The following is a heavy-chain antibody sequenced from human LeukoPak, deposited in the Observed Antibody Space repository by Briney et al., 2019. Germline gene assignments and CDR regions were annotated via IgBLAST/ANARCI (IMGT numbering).Heavy chain of an antibody. CDR1: GYTFTSFY. CDR2: FNPSSSST. Sequence: ASVKVSCKASGYTFTSFYMHWVRQAPGQGLEWMGIFNPSSSSTTYAQKFQGRVTMTRDTSTSIVYMELSSLGSEDTAVYYCARAGENYYDFYYWGQRTLVTVSS. D-gene: IGHD1-26*01. J-gene: IGHJ4*02. CDR3: ARAGENYYDFYY. V-gene: IGHV1-46*01.